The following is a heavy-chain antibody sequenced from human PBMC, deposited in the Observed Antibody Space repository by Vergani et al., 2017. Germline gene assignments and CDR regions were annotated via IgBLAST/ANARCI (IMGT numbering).Heavy chain of an antibody. CDR1: GYTFTDYW. V-gene: IGHV5-51*01. D-gene: IGHD5-12*01. J-gene: IGHJ4*02. Sequence: EVQLVQSGAEVKKPGESLKISCEGSGYTFTDYWVGWVRQKPGKGLEWMGIIYPGDSDTRYSPSFQGQVTISADKSISTAYLQWSSLKASDTAMYYCATANRYSGYVDLDYWGQGTLVTVSS. CDR3: ATANRYSGYVDLDY. CDR2: IYPGDSDT.